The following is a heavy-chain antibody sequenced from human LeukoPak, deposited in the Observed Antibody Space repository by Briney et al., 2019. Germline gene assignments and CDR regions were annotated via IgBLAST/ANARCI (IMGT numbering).Heavy chain of an antibody. CDR3: ARRRRPRRYGSGDEDY. CDR1: GGSFSGYY. Sequence: SETLSLTCAVYGGSFSGYYWSWIRQPPGKGLEWIGEINHSGSTNYNPSLKRRVTISVDTSKNQFSLKLSSVTAADTAVYYCARRRRPRRYGSGDEDYWGQGTLVTVSS. V-gene: IGHV4-34*01. J-gene: IGHJ4*02. CDR2: INHSGST. D-gene: IGHD3-10*01.